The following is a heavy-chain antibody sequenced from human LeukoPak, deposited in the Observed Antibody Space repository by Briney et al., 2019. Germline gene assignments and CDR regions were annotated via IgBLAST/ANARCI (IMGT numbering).Heavy chain of an antibody. Sequence: GGSLRLSCAASGFTFSSYWMNWVRQAPGKGLEWVANIKQDGSEKYYVDSVKGRFTISRDNAKNSLYLQMNSLRAEDTAVYYCARDPGYCSGGSCYYYYYMDVWGKGTTVTVSS. D-gene: IGHD2-15*01. CDR3: ARDPGYCSGGSCYYYYYMDV. CDR1: GFTFSSYW. V-gene: IGHV3-7*01. J-gene: IGHJ6*03. CDR2: IKQDGSEK.